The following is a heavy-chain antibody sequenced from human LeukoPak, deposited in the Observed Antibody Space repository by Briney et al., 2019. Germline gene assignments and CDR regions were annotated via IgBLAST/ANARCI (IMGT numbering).Heavy chain of an antibody. CDR2: ISGSGGST. Sequence: GGSLRLSCAASGFTFSSYAMSWVRQAPGKGLEWVSAISGSGGSTYYADSVKGRFTISRDNSKNTLYVQMNSLRADGTAVYYCAKDSSDYYFDYWGQGTLVTVSS. CDR3: AKDSSDYYFDY. V-gene: IGHV3-23*01. D-gene: IGHD3-22*01. J-gene: IGHJ4*02. CDR1: GFTFSSYA.